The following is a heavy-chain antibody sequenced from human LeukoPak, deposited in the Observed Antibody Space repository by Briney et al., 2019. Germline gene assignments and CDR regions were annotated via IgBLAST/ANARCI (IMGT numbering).Heavy chain of an antibody. CDR2: INAGGTNT. CDR3: AKEGVASGP. CDR1: GFTFGNHD. V-gene: IGHV3-23*01. J-gene: IGHJ5*02. Sequence: GGSLRLSCAVSGFTFGNHDMSWVRQAPGKGREWVAGINAGGTNTHTSDSVKGRFTISRDNSKNTLFLQMNSLRVEDSTVYYCAKEGVASGPWGQGTLVTVSS.